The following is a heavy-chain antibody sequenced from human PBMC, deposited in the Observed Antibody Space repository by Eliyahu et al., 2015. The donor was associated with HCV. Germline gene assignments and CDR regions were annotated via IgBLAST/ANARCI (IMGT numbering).Heavy chain of an antibody. Sequence: QVQLVQSGAEVKKPGASVKVSCXXSGXTFTGYYMHWVRQAPGQGLEWMGWINPNSGGTNYAQKXQGWVTMTRDTSISTAYMELSRLRSDDTAVYYCALTTGTTSHFDYWGQGTLVTVSS. CDR2: INPNSGGT. V-gene: IGHV1-2*04. CDR1: GXTFTGYY. CDR3: ALTTGTTSHFDY. J-gene: IGHJ4*02. D-gene: IGHD1-1*01.